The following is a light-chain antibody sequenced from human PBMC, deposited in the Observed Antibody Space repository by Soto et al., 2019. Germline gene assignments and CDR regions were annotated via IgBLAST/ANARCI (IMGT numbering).Light chain of an antibody. Sequence: AIQLTQSPSSLSASVGDRVTITCRASQGISSALAWYQQKPGKAPKLLIYDASSLQSGVPSRFSGSGSGTDFTLTISSLQPEDFALYYCQQYGDSLWTFGQGTKVEIK. CDR1: QGISSA. CDR2: DAS. V-gene: IGKV1-13*02. CDR3: QQYGDSLWT. J-gene: IGKJ1*01.